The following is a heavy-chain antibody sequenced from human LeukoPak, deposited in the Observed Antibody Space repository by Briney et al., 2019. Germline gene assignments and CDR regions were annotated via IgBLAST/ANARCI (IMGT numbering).Heavy chain of an antibody. CDR1: GFTFSSYW. Sequence: GGSLRLSCAASGFTFSSYWMHWVRQSPGKGLEWISYISGGGSDIYYADSVKGRFTISRDNAQKSLYPQMNSLRAEDTAVYYCATGSMNPYYYYYMAVWGKGTTVTISS. CDR2: ISGGGSDI. J-gene: IGHJ6*03. D-gene: IGHD1-26*01. CDR3: ATGSMNPYYYYYMAV. V-gene: IGHV3-21*05.